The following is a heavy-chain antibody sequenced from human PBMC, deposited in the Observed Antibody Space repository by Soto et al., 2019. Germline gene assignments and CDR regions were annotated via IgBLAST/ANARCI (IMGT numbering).Heavy chain of an antibody. CDR1: GDSISASS. J-gene: IGHJ4*02. V-gene: IGHV4-59*01. D-gene: IGHD5-12*01. CDR2: IHYNGNT. Sequence: SETLSLTCTVSGDSISASSWSWVRQPPGKGLEWIGNIHYNGNTKYNPSLKSRVTMSVDTSKNQFSLKLISVTAADTAKYFCAREGNLGRWLQPLDFWGQGSL. CDR3: AREGNLGRWLQPLDF.